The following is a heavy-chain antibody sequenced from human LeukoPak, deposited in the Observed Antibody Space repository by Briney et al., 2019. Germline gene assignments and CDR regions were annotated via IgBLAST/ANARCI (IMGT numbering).Heavy chain of an antibody. CDR2: ISTSGIYI. V-gene: IGHV3-21*01. CDR3: TRDSGRFRLDY. D-gene: IGHD6-19*01. CDR1: GFTFSSYN. J-gene: IGHJ4*02. Sequence: GGSLRLSCAASGFTFSSYNMNWVRQAPGKGLEWVSSISTSGIYIYYADSVKGRFTISRDNAKKSLYLQMNSLRVEDTAVYYCTRDSGRFRLDYWGQGILVTVSS.